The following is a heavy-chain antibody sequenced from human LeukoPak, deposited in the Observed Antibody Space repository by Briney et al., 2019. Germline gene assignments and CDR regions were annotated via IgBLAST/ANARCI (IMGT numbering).Heavy chain of an antibody. V-gene: IGHV3-21*01. D-gene: IGHD5-12*01. CDR3: ARDRASTHSGYDYSNWFDP. CDR2: ISSSSSSK. Sequence: GGSLRLSCAASGFTFSSYSMNWVRQAPGKGLEWVSSISSSSSSKYYADSVKGRFTISRDNAKNSLYLQMNSLRAEDTAVYYCARDRASTHSGYDYSNWFDPWGQGTLVTVSS. J-gene: IGHJ5*02. CDR1: GFTFSSYS.